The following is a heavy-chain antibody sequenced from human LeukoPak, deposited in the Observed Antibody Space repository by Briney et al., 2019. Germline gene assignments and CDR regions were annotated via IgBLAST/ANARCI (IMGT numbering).Heavy chain of an antibody. V-gene: IGHV4-61*01. Sequence: PSETLSLTCTVSGGSVSSGSYYWSWIRQPPGKGLEWIGYIYYSGSTNYNPSLKSRVTISVDTSKNQFSLKLSSVTAADTAVYYCARRRVIRSGYDVNWFDPWGQGTLVTVSS. CDR1: GGSVSSGSYY. CDR2: IYYSGST. D-gene: IGHD5-12*01. CDR3: ARRRVIRSGYDVNWFDP. J-gene: IGHJ5*02.